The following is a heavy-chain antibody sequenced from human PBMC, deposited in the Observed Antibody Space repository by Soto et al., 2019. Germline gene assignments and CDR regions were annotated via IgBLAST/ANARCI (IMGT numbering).Heavy chain of an antibody. J-gene: IGHJ4*02. D-gene: IGHD3-22*01. CDR1: GGSISSYY. CDR3: ARGMGYDSSGYYYGY. V-gene: IGHV4-59*01. CDR2: IYYSGST. Sequence: SETLSLTCTVSGGSISSYYWSWIRQPPGKGLEWIGYIYYSGSTSYNASPKRRVTISVDTSKNQFSLKLSSVTAADTAVYYCARGMGYDSSGYYYGYWGQGTLVTVSS.